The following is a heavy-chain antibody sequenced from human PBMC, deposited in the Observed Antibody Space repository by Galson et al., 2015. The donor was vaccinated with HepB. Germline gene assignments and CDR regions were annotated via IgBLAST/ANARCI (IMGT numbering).Heavy chain of an antibody. CDR1: GYTLTELS. Sequence: SVKVSCKVSGYTLTELSMHWVRQAPGKGLEWMGGFDPEDSETIYAQKFQGRVTMTEDTSTDTAYMELSSLRSEDTAVYYCATESTVITPFDYWGQGTLVTVSS. V-gene: IGHV1-24*01. CDR2: FDPEDSET. D-gene: IGHD4-17*01. J-gene: IGHJ4*02. CDR3: ATESTVITPFDY.